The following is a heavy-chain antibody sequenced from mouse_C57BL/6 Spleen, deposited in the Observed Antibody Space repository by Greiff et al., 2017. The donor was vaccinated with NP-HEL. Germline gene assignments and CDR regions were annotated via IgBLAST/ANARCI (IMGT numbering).Heavy chain of an antibody. CDR1: GYTFTSYW. Sequence: VQLQQSGAELVKPGASVKLSCKASGYTFTSYWMHWVKQRPGQGLEWIGMIHPNSGSTNYNEKFKSKATLTVDKSSSTAYMQLSSLTSEDSAVYYCARGYYDYDGYYAMDYWRQGTSVTVSS. D-gene: IGHD2-4*01. J-gene: IGHJ4*01. CDR3: ARGYYDYDGYYAMDY. V-gene: IGHV1-64*01. CDR2: IHPNSGST.